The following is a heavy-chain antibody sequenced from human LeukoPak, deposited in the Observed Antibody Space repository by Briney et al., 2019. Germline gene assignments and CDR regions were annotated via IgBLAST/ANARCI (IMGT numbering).Heavy chain of an antibody. J-gene: IGHJ4*02. CDR2: ITSGGGST. CDR3: ARGTGCRGGSCLSEALTAASH. D-gene: IGHD2-15*01. CDR1: GFTFGNSA. Sequence: GGSLRLSCAGSGFTFGNSAMHWVRQAPGKGLEYVSAITSGGGSTNYADSVKGRFTISRDNSKKTLYLQMGSLRPEDAAVYYCARGTGCRGGSCLSEALTAASHWGQGTLVTVSS. V-gene: IGHV3-64*02.